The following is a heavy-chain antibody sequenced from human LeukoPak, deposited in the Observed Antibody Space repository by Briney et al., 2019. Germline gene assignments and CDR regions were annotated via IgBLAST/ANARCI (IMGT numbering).Heavy chain of an antibody. Sequence: SETLSLTCTVSGGSISSYYWSWIRQPPGKGLEWIGYIYYSGSTNYNPSLKSRVTISVDTSKNQFSLKLSSVTAADTAVYYYASSSGSSPHSYGMDVWGQGTTVTVSS. CDR3: ASSSGSSPHSYGMDV. D-gene: IGHD3-10*01. CDR1: GGSISSYY. V-gene: IGHV4-59*08. CDR2: IYYSGST. J-gene: IGHJ6*02.